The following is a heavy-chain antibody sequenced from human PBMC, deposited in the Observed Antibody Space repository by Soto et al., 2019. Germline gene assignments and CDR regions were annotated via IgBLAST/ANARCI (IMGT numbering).Heavy chain of an antibody. V-gene: IGHV3-21*01. J-gene: IGHJ4*02. Sequence: GGSLRLSCAASGFTFRSYSMNWVRQAPGKGLEWVSSISRSGSQIYYADSVKGRFTISRDNAKNSLYLQMNSLRAEDTAMYYCARAEDPHIVSTIYFVSWGPGALVTV. CDR2: ISRSGSQI. CDR3: ARAEDPHIVSTIYFVS. D-gene: IGHD5-12*01. CDR1: GFTFRSYS.